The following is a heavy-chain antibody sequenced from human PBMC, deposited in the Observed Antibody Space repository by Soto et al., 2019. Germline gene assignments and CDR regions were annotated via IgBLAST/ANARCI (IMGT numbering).Heavy chain of an antibody. CDR3: ARESIAVPGFDY. V-gene: IGHV3-30-3*01. Sequence: PGGSLRLSCAASGFTFSSYAMHWVRQAPGKGLEWVAVISYDGSNKYYADSVKGRFTISRDNSKNTLYLQMNSLRAEDTAVYYCARESIAVPGFDYWGQGTLVPVSS. D-gene: IGHD6-19*01. CDR2: ISYDGSNK. CDR1: GFTFSSYA. J-gene: IGHJ4*02.